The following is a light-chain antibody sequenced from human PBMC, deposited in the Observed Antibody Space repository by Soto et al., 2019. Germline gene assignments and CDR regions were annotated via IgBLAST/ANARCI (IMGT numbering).Light chain of an antibody. V-gene: IGKV3-20*01. CDR2: GAS. J-gene: IGKJ2*01. CDR3: QQYVMPPFT. CDR1: QSVSKWY. Sequence: DIVLTQSPGTLSLSPGERATLSCRANQSVSKWYVAWYQVKPGQAPRLVIYGASSRATGIPDRFSGGGSGTEFTLSISRLEPEDFAVYYCQQYVMPPFTFGRGTKVEIK.